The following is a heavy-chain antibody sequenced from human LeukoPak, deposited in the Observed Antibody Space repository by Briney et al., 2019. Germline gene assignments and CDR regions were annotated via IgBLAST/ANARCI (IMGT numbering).Heavy chain of an antibody. D-gene: IGHD3-3*01. CDR3: ATFWSGYYVFDY. CDR1: GFTFDDYG. Sequence: GGSLRLSCAASGFTFDDYGMSWVRQAPGKGLEWVSGINWNGGSTGYADSVKGRFTISRDNAKYSLYPQMNSLRAEDTALYYCATFWSGYYVFDYWGQGTLVTVSS. CDR2: INWNGGST. V-gene: IGHV3-20*04. J-gene: IGHJ4*02.